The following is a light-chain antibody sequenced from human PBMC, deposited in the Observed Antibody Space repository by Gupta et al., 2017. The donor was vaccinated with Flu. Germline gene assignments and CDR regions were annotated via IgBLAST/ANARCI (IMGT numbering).Light chain of an antibody. CDR1: QSVQYY. CDR2: DAS. Sequence: PAILSSSPGERVTLSCRASQSVQYYLAWYQHKPGQAPRLLIYDASNSTTGIPTRFSGSGSGTDFTLTISSLEPEDFAVYYCQQRRSWPQTFGQGTKVEVK. CDR3: QQRRSWPQT. V-gene: IGKV3-11*01. J-gene: IGKJ1*01.